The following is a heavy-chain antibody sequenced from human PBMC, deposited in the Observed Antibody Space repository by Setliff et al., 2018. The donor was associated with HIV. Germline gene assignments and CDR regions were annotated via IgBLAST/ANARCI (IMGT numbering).Heavy chain of an antibody. V-gene: IGHV4-38-2*01. D-gene: IGHD3-10*01. CDR2: ISHSGTT. CDR3: VRFYLHYYLDV. CDR1: GYSVNSEYY. J-gene: IGHJ6*03. Sequence: SETLSLTCGVSGYSVNSEYYWGWVRQTPEKGLEWLAGISHSGTTYYNTSLQSRVTISLDTSMNQFSLTLRSVTAADTAVYYCVRFYLHYYLDVWGKGTTVTVSS.